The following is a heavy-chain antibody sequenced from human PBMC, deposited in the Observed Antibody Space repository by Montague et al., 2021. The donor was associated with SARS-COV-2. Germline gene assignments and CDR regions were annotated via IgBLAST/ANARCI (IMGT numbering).Heavy chain of an antibody. D-gene: IGHD3-10*01. CDR1: GGSISSSNW. CDR3: ASRGAGWFGSNPERFDY. V-gene: IGHV4-4*02. CDR2: IYHSGST. Sequence: SETLSLTCAVSGGSISSSNWWSWVRQPPGKGLEWIGEIYHSGSTXXNPXXXSRATISVDKSKNQFSLKLSSVTAADTAVYYCASRGAGWFGSNPERFDYWGQGTLVTVSS. J-gene: IGHJ4*02.